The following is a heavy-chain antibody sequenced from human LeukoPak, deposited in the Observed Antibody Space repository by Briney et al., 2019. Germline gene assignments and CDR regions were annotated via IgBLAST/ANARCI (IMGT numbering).Heavy chain of an antibody. CDR1: GLTFSFYS. D-gene: IGHD3-10*01. CDR3: ARGFGVVDI. CDR2: IKQDGSEK. Sequence: GRSLRLSCAASGLTFSFYSMNWVRQAPGKGLEWVANIKQDGSEKYYVDSVKGRFTISRDNAKNSLYLQMNSLRAEDTAVYYCARGFGVVDIWGQGTMVTVSS. J-gene: IGHJ3*02. V-gene: IGHV3-7*04.